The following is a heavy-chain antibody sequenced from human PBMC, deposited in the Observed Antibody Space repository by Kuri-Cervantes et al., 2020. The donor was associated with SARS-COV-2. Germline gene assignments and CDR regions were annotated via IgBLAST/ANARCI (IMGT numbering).Heavy chain of an antibody. CDR3: ARGEDYTSHDY. Sequence: GESLKISCAASGFTFSSHGMHWVRQAPGKGLEWVAVISYDGSNKYYADSVKGRFTISRDNSKNTLYLQMNSLRAEDTAVYYCARGEDYTSHDYWGQGTLVTVSS. CDR2: ISYDGSNK. CDR1: GFTFSSHG. V-gene: IGHV3-30*03. D-gene: IGHD4-11*01. J-gene: IGHJ4*02.